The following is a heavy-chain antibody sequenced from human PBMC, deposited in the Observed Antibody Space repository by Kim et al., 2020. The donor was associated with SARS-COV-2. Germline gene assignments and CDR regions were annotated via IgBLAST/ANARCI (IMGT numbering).Heavy chain of an antibody. Sequence: ASVKVSCKAAGYTFTGYDMNWVRQATGQGLEWMGWMNPNSGDTGYAQRFQGRLTMTRDTSTSTAYMELSSLTSEDTAVYYCARGGADINIFWGQGTPVTV. V-gene: IGHV1-8*01. D-gene: IGHD5-12*01. CDR2: MNPNSGDT. CDR3: ARGGADINIF. CDR1: GYTFTGYD. J-gene: IGHJ4*02.